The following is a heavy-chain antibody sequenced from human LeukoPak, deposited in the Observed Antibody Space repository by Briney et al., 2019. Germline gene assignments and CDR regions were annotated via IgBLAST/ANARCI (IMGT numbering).Heavy chain of an antibody. V-gene: IGHV1-2*02. CDR1: GYTFTGYY. CDR2: INPNSGGT. CDR3: ARDIEYSSSFDY. J-gene: IGHJ4*02. Sequence: ASVKVSCKASGYTFTGYYMHWVRQAPGQGLEWMGWINPNSGGTNYAQKFQARVTMTRDTSISTAYMELSRLRSDDTAVYYCARDIEYSSSFDYWGQGTLVTVSS. D-gene: IGHD6-6*01.